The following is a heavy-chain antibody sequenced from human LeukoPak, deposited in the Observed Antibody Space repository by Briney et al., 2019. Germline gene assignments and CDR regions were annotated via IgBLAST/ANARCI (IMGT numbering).Heavy chain of an antibody. J-gene: IGHJ4*02. Sequence: ASETLSLTCTVSGGSISSSSYYWGWIRQPPGKGLEWIGSIYYSGSTYYNPSLKSRVTISVDTSKNQFSLKLSSVTAADTAVYYCARGRIGGPKAPFDYWGQGTLVTVSS. D-gene: IGHD3-16*01. CDR1: GGSISSSSYY. V-gene: IGHV4-39*01. CDR2: IYYSGST. CDR3: ARGRIGGPKAPFDY.